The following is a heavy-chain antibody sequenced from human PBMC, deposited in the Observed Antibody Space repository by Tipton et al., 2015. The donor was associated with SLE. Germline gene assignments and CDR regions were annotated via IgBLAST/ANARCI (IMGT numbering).Heavy chain of an antibody. CDR2: IWYDGSNK. CDR1: GFTFSSYG. D-gene: IGHD5-18*01. J-gene: IGHJ3*02. CDR3: AKDRAYSYGHFVDI. V-gene: IGHV3-33*06. Sequence: SLRLSCAASGFTFSSYGMHWVRQAPGKGLEWVAVIWYDGSNKYYADSVKGRFTISRDNSKNTLYLQMNSLRAEDTAVYYCAKDRAYSYGHFVDIWGQGTMVTVSS.